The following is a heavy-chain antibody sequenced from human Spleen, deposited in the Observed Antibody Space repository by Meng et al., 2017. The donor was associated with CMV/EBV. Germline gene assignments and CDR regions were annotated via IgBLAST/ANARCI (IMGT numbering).Heavy chain of an antibody. Sequence: SGFILSEHYMDWVRQAPGKGLEWVGRTRNRANGYTTEYAASVKGRFTLSRDDSKNSLYLQMNSLKTEDTAVYYCARGYDTSGYYDYWGQGTLVTVSS. CDR2: TRNRANGYTT. D-gene: IGHD3-22*01. J-gene: IGHJ4*02. V-gene: IGHV3-72*01. CDR3: ARGYDTSGYYDY. CDR1: GFILSEHY.